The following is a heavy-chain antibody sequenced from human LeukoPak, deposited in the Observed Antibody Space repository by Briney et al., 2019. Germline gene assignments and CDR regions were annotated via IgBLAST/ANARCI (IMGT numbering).Heavy chain of an antibody. J-gene: IGHJ4*02. CDR3: AGTRNLRGDYFDY. CDR2: IKGDGSER. Sequence: QAGGSLRLSCVVSGFTFSSCWMSWVRQAPGKGLEWVANIKGDGSERYYADSVKGRFTISRDNPKKSLYLQMNSLRAEDTAVYYCAGTRNLRGDYFDYWGQGTLVTVSS. D-gene: IGHD3-10*01. CDR1: GFTFSSCW. V-gene: IGHV3-7*01.